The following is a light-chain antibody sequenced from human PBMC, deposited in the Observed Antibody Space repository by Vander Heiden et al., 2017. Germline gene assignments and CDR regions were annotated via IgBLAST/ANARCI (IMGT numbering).Light chain of an antibody. CDR2: LTS. CDR1: QPITNY. CDR3: QQTYSTPST. V-gene: IGKV1-39*01. Sequence: DIQMTQSPSSLSASVGDRVTITCRASQPITNYLNWYQQRPGEAPKLLIYLTSNLHTGVPLRFGGSGSGTDFTLTISSLQPEDFATYFCQQTYSTPSTFGQGTRLDIK. J-gene: IGKJ2*01.